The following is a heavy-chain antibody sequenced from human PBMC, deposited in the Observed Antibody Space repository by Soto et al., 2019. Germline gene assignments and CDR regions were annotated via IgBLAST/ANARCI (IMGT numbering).Heavy chain of an antibody. D-gene: IGHD3-3*01. CDR1: GFTFSNAW. J-gene: IGHJ4*02. CDR2: IKSKTDSGTT. V-gene: IGHV3-15*01. Sequence: GGSLRLSCAASGFTFSNAWMSWVRQAPGKGLEWVGRIKSKTDSGTTDYAAPVKGRFTISRDDSKNTLYLQMNSLKTEDTAVYYCTTDRYDFWSGYYPFDYWGQGTLVTVSS. CDR3: TTDRYDFWSGYYPFDY.